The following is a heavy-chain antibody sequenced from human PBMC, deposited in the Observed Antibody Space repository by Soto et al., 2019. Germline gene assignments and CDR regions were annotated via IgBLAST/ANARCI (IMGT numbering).Heavy chain of an antibody. CDR1: GYSFTNYW. J-gene: IGHJ4*02. CDR2: IYPGDSNT. CDR3: ARQGYCSSTACYNVDY. V-gene: IGHV5-51*01. Sequence: PGESLKISCKGSGYSFTNYWIGWVRQMPGKGLEWMGIIYPGDSNTRYSPSFQGQVTISADKSISTAYLQWSSLKASDTAMYYCARQGYCSSTACYNVDYWGQGTLVTVSS. D-gene: IGHD2-2*02.